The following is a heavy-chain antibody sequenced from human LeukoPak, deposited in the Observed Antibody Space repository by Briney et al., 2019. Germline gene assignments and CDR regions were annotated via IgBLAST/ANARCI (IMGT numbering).Heavy chain of an antibody. J-gene: IGHJ4*02. V-gene: IGHV3-7*05. CDR3: AREIVVVVAAHFDY. Sequence: GGSLRLSCAASGFTFSSYWMSWVRQAPGKGLEWVANIKQDGSEKYYVDSVKGRFTISRDNAKNSLYLQMNSLRAEDTAVYYCAREIVVVVAAHFDYWGQGTLVTVSS. CDR2: IKQDGSEK. D-gene: IGHD2-15*01. CDR1: GFTFSSYW.